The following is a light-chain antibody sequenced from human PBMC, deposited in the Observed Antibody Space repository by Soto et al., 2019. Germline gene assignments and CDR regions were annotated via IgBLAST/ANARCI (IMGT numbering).Light chain of an antibody. CDR2: DAS. V-gene: IGKV3-11*01. CDR1: QSVSKY. J-gene: IGKJ4*01. CDR3: QQRSNWPQIT. Sequence: EIVLTQSPATLSLSPGERATLSCRASQSVSKYLAWYQQKPGQAPRLLIHDASNRATGIPARFSGSGSGTDCTLTISSREPEDFGVYYCQQRSNWPQITFGGGTKVEIK.